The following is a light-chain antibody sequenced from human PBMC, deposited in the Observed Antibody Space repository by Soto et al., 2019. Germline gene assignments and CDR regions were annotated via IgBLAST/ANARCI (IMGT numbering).Light chain of an antibody. Sequence: DIQMTQSHSTLSASVGDRVTITCRASQTINKWLAWYQQKPGKAPQLLISDASSLQNGVPSRFSGSGSGTEFTLTISSLRPEDFATYYCQQYSDYSSFGHGTKVEIK. CDR2: DAS. CDR1: QTINKW. V-gene: IGKV1-5*01. CDR3: QQYSDYSS. J-gene: IGKJ1*01.